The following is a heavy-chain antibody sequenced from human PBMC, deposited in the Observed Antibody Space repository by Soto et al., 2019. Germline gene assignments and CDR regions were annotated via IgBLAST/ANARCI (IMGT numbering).Heavy chain of an antibody. CDR1: GFTVSSNY. CDR2: IYSGGTT. CDR3: ARAAHSTGYYFYYYMDV. J-gene: IGHJ6*03. V-gene: IGHV3-66*01. Sequence: EVQLVESGGGLVQPGGSLRLSCAASGFTVSSNYMSWVRQAPGKGLEWVSVIYSGGTTYYADSVKGRLTISRDNSKNTLYLQMNSLRAEDTAVYYCARAAHSTGYYFYYYMDVWGKGTTVTVSS. D-gene: IGHD6-19*01.